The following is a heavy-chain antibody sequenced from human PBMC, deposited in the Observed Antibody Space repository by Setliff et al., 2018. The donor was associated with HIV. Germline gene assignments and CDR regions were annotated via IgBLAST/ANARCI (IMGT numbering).Heavy chain of an antibody. D-gene: IGHD3-22*01. Sequence: ASVKVSCKVSGDTLSEVSMHWVRQAPGKGLEWMGGFDPEDEETIYAQNFQGRVTMTEDTSTDTAYMELSSLRSEDTAMYYCATAYFYDSSGYWYVFDVWGQGTMVTVSS. CDR2: FDPEDEET. J-gene: IGHJ3*01. V-gene: IGHV1-24*01. CDR3: ATAYFYDSSGYWYVFDV. CDR1: GDTLSEVS.